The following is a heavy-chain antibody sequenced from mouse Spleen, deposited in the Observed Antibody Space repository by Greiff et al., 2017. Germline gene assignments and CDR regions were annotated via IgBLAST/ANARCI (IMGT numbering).Heavy chain of an antibody. J-gene: IGHJ4*01. CDR3: ARRGYYYAMDY. Sequence: QVQLQQPGAELVRPGTSVKLSCKASGYTFTSYWMHWVKQRPGQGLEWIGVIDPSDSYTNYNQKFKGKATLTVDTSSSTAYMQLSSLTSEGSAVYYCARRGYYYAMDYWGQGTSVTVSS. V-gene: IGHV1-59*01. CDR1: GYTFTSYW. CDR2: IDPSDSYT.